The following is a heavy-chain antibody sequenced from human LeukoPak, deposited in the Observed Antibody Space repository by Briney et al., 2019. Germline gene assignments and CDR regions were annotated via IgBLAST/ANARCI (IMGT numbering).Heavy chain of an antibody. V-gene: IGHV3-72*01. D-gene: IGHD3-22*01. CDR3: TRASRNSRDHYFFDS. Sequence: GGSLRLSCAASAFTFSDHYMDWVRQSPGKGLEWVGRIRNKLKGSTTEYAASVKGRFTISRDDSQNLLYLQMNTLIIEDTALYFCTRASRNSRDHYFFDSRGQGTLVTVSS. CDR1: AFTFSDHY. CDR2: IRNKLKGSTT. J-gene: IGHJ4*02.